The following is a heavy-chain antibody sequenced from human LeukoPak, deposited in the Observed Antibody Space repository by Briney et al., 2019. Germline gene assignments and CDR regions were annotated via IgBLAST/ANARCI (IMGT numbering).Heavy chain of an antibody. CDR3: ARDEDDAFDI. CDR2: ISSSSSYI. V-gene: IGHV3-21*01. CDR1: GFTFSSYW. Sequence: GGSLRLSCAASGFTFSSYWMHWVRQAPGKGLVWVSSISSSSSYIYYADSVKGRFTISRDNAKNSLYLQMNSLRAEDTAVYYCARDEDDAFDIWGQGTMVTVSS. J-gene: IGHJ3*02.